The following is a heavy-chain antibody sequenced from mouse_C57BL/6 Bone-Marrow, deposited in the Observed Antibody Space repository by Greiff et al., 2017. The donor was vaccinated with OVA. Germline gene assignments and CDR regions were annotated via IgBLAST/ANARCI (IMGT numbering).Heavy chain of an antibody. Sequence: EVMLVESGGGLVKPGGSLKLSCAASGFTFSDYGMHWVRQAPEKGLEWVAYISSGSSTIYYADTVKGRFTISRDNAKNTLFLQMTSLRSEDTAMYYCARFPTAQGSMDYWGQGTSVTVSS. J-gene: IGHJ4*01. D-gene: IGHD3-2*02. CDR1: GFTFSDYG. V-gene: IGHV5-17*01. CDR2: ISSGSSTI. CDR3: ARFPTAQGSMDY.